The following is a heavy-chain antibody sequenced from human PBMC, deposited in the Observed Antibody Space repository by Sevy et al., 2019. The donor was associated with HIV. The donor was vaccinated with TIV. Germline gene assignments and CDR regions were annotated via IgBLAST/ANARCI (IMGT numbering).Heavy chain of an antibody. CDR2: IYYSGST. D-gene: IGHD6-13*01. CDR3: ARQRAAAVLKLGADYYGMDV. CDR1: GGSISSRSYY. Sequence: SETLSLTCTVSGGSISSRSYYWGWIRQPPGKGLEWIGSIYYSGSTYYNSSLKSRVTISVDTSKNQFSLKLSSVTAADTAVYYCARQRAAAVLKLGADYYGMDVWGQGTTVTVSS. J-gene: IGHJ6*02. V-gene: IGHV4-39*01.